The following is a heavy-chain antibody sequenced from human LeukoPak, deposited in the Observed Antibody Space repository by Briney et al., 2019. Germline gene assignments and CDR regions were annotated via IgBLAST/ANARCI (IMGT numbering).Heavy chain of an antibody. J-gene: IGHJ4*02. D-gene: IGHD2-15*01. CDR1: GFTFSSYA. V-gene: IGHV3-23*01. CDR2: ISGSGGST. CDR3: AKVLVLVSANRYYFDY. Sequence: GGSLRLSCAASGFTFSSYAMSWVRQAPGKGLEWVSAISGSGGSTYYADSVKGRFTISRDNSKNTLYLQMNSLRAGDTAVYYCAKVLVLVSANRYYFDYWGQGTLVTVSS.